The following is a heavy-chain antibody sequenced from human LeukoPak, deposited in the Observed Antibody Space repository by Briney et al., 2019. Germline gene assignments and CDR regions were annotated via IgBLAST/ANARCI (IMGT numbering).Heavy chain of an antibody. V-gene: IGHV1-69*01. D-gene: IGHD3-9*01. Sequence: SVKVSCKASGGTFSSYAISWVRQAPGQGLEWMGGIIPIFGTANYAQKFQGRVTITADESTSTAYMELSSLRSEDTAVYYCARDALSRYSAYYSDYWGQGTLVTVSS. J-gene: IGHJ4*02. CDR2: IIPIFGTA. CDR1: GGTFSSYA. CDR3: ARDALSRYSAYYSDY.